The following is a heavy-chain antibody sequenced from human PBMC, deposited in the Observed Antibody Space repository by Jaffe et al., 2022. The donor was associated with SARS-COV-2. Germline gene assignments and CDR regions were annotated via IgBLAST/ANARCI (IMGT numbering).Heavy chain of an antibody. CDR1: GFSLSNARMG. CDR3: ARATYYYGSGSEQNNWFDP. CDR2: IFSNDEK. Sequence: QVTLKESGPVLVKPTETLTLTCTVSGFSLSNARMGVSWIRQPPGKALEWLAHIFSNDEKSYSTSLKSRLTISKDTSKSQVVLTMTNMDPVDTATYYCARATYYYGSGSEQNNWFDPWGQGTLVTVSS. V-gene: IGHV2-26*01. J-gene: IGHJ5*02. D-gene: IGHD3-10*01.